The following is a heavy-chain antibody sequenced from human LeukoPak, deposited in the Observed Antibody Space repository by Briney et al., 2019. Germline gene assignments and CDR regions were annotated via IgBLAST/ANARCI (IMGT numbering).Heavy chain of an antibody. J-gene: IGHJ4*02. D-gene: IGHD4-17*01. V-gene: IGHV4-34*01. Sequence: SETLSLTCAVYGGSFSDYCWSWIRQPPGKGLEWIGEFTRFGRINYNPSLKSRITISVDTSKNHFSLQLSSVTAADTAVYFCAGIYGDYSDFDYWGQGTLVTVSS. CDR2: FTRFGRI. CDR3: AGIYGDYSDFDY. CDR1: GGSFSDYC.